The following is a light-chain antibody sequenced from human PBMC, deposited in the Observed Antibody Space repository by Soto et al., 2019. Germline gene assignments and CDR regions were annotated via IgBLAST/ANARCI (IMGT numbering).Light chain of an antibody. Sequence: DIQMTQSPSTLSASVGDRVTITCRASQSISSWLAWYQQKPGKAPKLLIYDASSLESGVPSRFSGSVSGTEFTLTISSLQPDDFATYYCQQYNSYPWTFGQGTKV. CDR1: QSISSW. CDR3: QQYNSYPWT. J-gene: IGKJ1*01. V-gene: IGKV1-5*01. CDR2: DAS.